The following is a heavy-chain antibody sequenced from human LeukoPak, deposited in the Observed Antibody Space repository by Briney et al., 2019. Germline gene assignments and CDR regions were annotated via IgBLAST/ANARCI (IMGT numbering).Heavy chain of an antibody. CDR2: IYFSGG. CDR1: GDSLSSSNCY. J-gene: IGHJ4*02. D-gene: IGHD3-10*01. V-gene: IGHV4-39*01. Sequence: PSETLSLTCTVSGDSLSSSNCYWGWIRQSPGKGLEWLGSIYFSGGSNASLKGRFAISVATSKNQFSLKLSSVTATDTAVYYCARQTGSGLFSLPGGQGTLVTVSS. CDR3: ARQTGSGLFSLP.